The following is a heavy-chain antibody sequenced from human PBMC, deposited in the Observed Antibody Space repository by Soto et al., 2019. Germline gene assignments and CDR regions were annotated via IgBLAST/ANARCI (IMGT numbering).Heavy chain of an antibody. J-gene: IGHJ4*02. CDR3: AIPMAVAGFDY. CDR2: IYPGDSDT. CDR1: GCSFTSYW. V-gene: IGHV5-51*01. D-gene: IGHD6-19*01. Sequence: GESLKISCKGSGCSFTSYWMGWVRQMPGKGLEWMGIIYPGDSDTRYSPSFQGQATISVDKSISTAYLQWSSLKASDTAMFYCAIPMAVAGFDYWGQGTLVTAPQ.